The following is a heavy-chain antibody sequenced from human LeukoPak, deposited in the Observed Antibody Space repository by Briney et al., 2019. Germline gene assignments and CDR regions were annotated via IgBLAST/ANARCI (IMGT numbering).Heavy chain of an antibody. V-gene: IGHV1-8*01. J-gene: IGHJ4*02. CDR1: GYTFTSYD. D-gene: IGHD6-25*01. Sequence: GASVKVSCKASGYTFTSYDINWVRQATGQGLEWMGWMNPNSGNTGYAQKFQGRVTMTRDTSISTAYMELSRLRSDDTAVYYCARGPSEQLSTGWLRLLDYWGQGTLVTVSS. CDR3: ARGPSEQLSTGWLRLLDY. CDR2: MNPNSGNT.